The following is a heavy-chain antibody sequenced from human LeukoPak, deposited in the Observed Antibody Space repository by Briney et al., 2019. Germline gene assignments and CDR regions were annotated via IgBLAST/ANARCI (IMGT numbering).Heavy chain of an antibody. CDR3: ARESPFGFTMVRGVIIPDYYMDV. CDR2: ISSSSSYI. V-gene: IGHV3-21*01. J-gene: IGHJ6*03. D-gene: IGHD3-10*01. Sequence: GGSLRLSCAASGFTFSNAWMSWVRQAPGKGLEWVSSISSSSSYIYYADSVKGRFTISRDNAKNSLYLQMNSLRAEDTAVYYCARESPFGFTMVRGVIIPDYYMDVWGKGTTVTVSS. CDR1: GFTFSNAW.